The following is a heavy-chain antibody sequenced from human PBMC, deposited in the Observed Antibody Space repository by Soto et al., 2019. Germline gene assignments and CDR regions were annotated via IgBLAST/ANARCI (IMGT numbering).Heavy chain of an antibody. CDR1: GFTFSSYA. CDR3: AKGRESSGSYRPFDY. Sequence: EVQVLESGGGLGQPGGSLRLSCAASGFTFSSYAMSWVRQAPGKGLEWVSAISGGGVATNYADSVKGRFTISRDNSKSTLYLQMSSLRAEDTAVYYCAKGRESSGSYRPFDYWGQGTLVTVSS. V-gene: IGHV3-23*01. D-gene: IGHD3-22*01. J-gene: IGHJ4*02. CDR2: ISGGGVAT.